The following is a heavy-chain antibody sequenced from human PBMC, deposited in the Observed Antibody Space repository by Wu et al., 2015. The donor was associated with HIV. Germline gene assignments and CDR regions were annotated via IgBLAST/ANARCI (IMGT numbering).Heavy chain of an antibody. Sequence: QVQLVQSGAEVKKPGSSVRVSCKASGGTFSTYTINWVRQAPGQGLEWMGRIVPLFDAPNYAQRFHDRLAITADGSTTTAYMEMRNLRSEDTAVYYCARGPGRFGDQDRPNWFDPWGPGEPWVTVSS. CDR2: IVPLFDAP. CDR3: ARGPGRFGDQDRPNWFDP. CDR1: GGTFSTYT. V-gene: IGHV1-69*13. D-gene: IGHD3-10*01. J-gene: IGHJ5*02.